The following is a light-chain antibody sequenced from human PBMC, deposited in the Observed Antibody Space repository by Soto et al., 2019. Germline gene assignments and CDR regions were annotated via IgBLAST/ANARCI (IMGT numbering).Light chain of an antibody. CDR3: CLYTSYNTLL. J-gene: IGLJ3*02. CDR1: SSDVGGYKY. Sequence: QSALTQPASVSGSPGQSITISCTGTSSDVGGYKYVSWYQQHPGKAPKVMIYEVSNRPSGVSNRFSGSKSGNTASLTISGLQAEDEADYYCCLYTSYNTLLFGGGTKLTVL. CDR2: EVS. V-gene: IGLV2-14*01.